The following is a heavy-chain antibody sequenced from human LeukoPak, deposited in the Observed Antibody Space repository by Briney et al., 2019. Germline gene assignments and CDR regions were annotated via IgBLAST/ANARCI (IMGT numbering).Heavy chain of an antibody. J-gene: IGHJ4*02. D-gene: IGHD5-24*01. CDR1: GGSLSSYY. Sequence: PSETLSLTCTVSGGSLSSYYWSWIRQPPGKGLEWIGYISYTGSANYNPSLKSRVSISVDTTKSHFSLRLSSVIAADTAVYYCARGRWLQYYFDYWGQGTLVTVSS. CDR2: ISYTGSA. V-gene: IGHV4-59*01. CDR3: ARGRWLQYYFDY.